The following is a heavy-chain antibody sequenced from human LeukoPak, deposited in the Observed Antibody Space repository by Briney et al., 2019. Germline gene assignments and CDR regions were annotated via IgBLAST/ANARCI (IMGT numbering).Heavy chain of an antibody. J-gene: IGHJ3*02. CDR1: EYTFTDYY. CDR2: ISAYNGNT. D-gene: IGHD3-22*01. Sequence: GASVKVSCEASEYTFTDYYMHWVRQAPGQGLEWMGWISAYNGNTNYAQKLQGRVTMTTDTSTSTAYMELRSLRSDDTAVYYCARSQRGSGYYNDAFDIWGQGTMVTVSS. CDR3: ARSQRGSGYYNDAFDI. V-gene: IGHV1-18*04.